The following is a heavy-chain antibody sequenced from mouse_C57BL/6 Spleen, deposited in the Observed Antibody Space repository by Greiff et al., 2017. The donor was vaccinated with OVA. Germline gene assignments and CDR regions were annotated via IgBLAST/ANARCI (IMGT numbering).Heavy chain of an antibody. Sequence: EVQLVESGGDLVKPGGSLKLSCAASGFTFSSYGMSWVRQTPDKRLEWVATISSGGSYTYYPDSVKGRFTISRDNAKNTLDLQMSSLKSEDTAMYYCARHDRNYFDYWGQGTTLTVSS. D-gene: IGHD2-14*01. CDR1: GFTFSSYG. CDR3: ARHDRNYFDY. J-gene: IGHJ2*01. V-gene: IGHV5-6*01. CDR2: ISSGGSYT.